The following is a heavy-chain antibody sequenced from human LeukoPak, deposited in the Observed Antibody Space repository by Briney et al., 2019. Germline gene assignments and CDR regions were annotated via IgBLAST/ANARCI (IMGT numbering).Heavy chain of an antibody. CDR1: GFTFSSYA. J-gene: IGHJ4*02. CDR3: ANDYRSGSFHDF. Sequence: GGSLRLSCAASGFTFSSYAMSWVRQAPGKGLEWVSVISRRDDYTYYADSVKGRFTISRDNSKNTLYLQMNTLRAEDTAVYYCANDYRSGSFHDFWGQGTLVTVSS. V-gene: IGHV3-23*01. D-gene: IGHD3-10*01. CDR2: ISRRDDYT.